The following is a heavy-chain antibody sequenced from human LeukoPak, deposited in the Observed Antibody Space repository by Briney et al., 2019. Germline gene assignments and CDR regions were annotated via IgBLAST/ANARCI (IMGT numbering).Heavy chain of an antibody. J-gene: IGHJ4*02. Sequence: SETLSLTCTVSGGSISSYYWSWIRQPPGKGLEWIGYIYYSGSTKYNPSLNSRVTISVDTSKNQFSLKLSSVTAADTAVYYCARLGHCGGGSCSYYFDYWGQGTLVTVSS. CDR3: ARLGHCGGGSCSYYFDY. V-gene: IGHV4-59*01. CDR2: IYYSGST. CDR1: GGSISSYY. D-gene: IGHD2-15*01.